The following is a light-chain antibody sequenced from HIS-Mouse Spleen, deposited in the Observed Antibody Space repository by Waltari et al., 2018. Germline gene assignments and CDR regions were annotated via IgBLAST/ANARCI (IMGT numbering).Light chain of an antibody. CDR2: GAS. CDR1: QSVSSSY. CDR3: RQYGSPPMT. J-gene: IGKJ1*01. V-gene: IGKV3-20*01. Sequence: EIVLTQSPGTLSLSPGERATLSCRASQSVSSSYLAWYQQKPGQAPRLLIYGASSRATGIPDRFSGSGSGTDFTLTISRLEPEDFAVYYCRQYGSPPMTFGQGTKVEIK.